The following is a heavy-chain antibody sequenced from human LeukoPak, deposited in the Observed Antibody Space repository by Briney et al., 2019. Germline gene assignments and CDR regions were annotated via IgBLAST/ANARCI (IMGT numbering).Heavy chain of an antibody. CDR1: GFTFSSYW. Sequence: GGSLRLSCAASGFTFSSYWMSWVRQAPGKGLEWVANIKQDGSEKYYVDSVKGRFTISRDNAKNSLYLQMNSLRAEDTAVYNCARVINMIVVVPWNDAFDIWGQGTMVTVSS. CDR3: ARVINMIVVVPWNDAFDI. D-gene: IGHD3-22*01. V-gene: IGHV3-7*01. J-gene: IGHJ3*02. CDR2: IKQDGSEK.